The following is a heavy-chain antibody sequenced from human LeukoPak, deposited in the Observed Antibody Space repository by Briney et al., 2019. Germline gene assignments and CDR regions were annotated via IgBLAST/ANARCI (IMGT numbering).Heavy chain of an antibody. V-gene: IGHV4-59*01. CDR2: IYFSGST. CDR3: ARAGYCSSTSCQWVPLV. D-gene: IGHD2-2*03. J-gene: IGHJ6*02. Sequence: SETLSLTCTVSGDSMKNYYWIWIRQSPGTGLEWIGYIYFSGSTYYNHYLKRQITMSVDTSKKQFSLKLSFVTAADTAVYYCARAGYCSSTSCQWVPLVWGQGTTVTVSS. CDR1: GDSMKNYY.